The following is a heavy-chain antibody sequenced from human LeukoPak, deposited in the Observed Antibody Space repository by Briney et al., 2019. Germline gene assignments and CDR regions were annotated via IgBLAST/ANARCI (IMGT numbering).Heavy chain of an antibody. V-gene: IGHV4-34*01. CDR2: INHSGST. J-gene: IGHJ3*02. CDR3: ASHSIAARRPDDAFDI. CDR1: GGSFSGYY. D-gene: IGHD6-6*01. Sequence: SETLSLTCAVYGGSFSGYYWSWIRQPPGKGLEWIGEINHSGSTNYNPSLKSRVTISVDTSKNQFSLKLSSVTAADTAVYYCASHSIAARRPDDAFDIWGQGTMVTVSS.